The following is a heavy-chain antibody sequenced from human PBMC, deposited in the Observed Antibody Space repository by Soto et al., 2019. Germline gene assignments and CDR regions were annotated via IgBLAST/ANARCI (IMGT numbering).Heavy chain of an antibody. Sequence: QVQLQQWGAGLLKPSETLSLTCAVYGGSFSGYYWSWIRQPPGKGLEWIGEINHSGSTNYNPSLKSRVTISVDTSKNQFSLTLSAVTAADTAVYYCARNGGDIVVVPAAYFDYWGQGTLVTVSS. J-gene: IGHJ4*02. V-gene: IGHV4-34*01. CDR3: ARNGGDIVVVPAAYFDY. CDR1: GGSFSGYY. CDR2: INHSGST. D-gene: IGHD2-2*01.